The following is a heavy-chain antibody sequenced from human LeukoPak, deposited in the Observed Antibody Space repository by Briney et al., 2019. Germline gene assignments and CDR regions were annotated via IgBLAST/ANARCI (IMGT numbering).Heavy chain of an antibody. D-gene: IGHD1-26*01. V-gene: IGHV3-66*01. CDR2: IYAGGNT. J-gene: IGHJ4*02. Sequence: PGGSLRLSCAASGFTVSSNNMNWVRQAPGKGLEWVSLIYAGGNTYYADSVKGRFTISRDNSKNTLYLQMNSLRAEDTAVYYCARGARAGPKGSGSYYDYWGQGTLVTVSS. CDR1: GFTVSSNN. CDR3: ARGARAGPKGSGSYYDY.